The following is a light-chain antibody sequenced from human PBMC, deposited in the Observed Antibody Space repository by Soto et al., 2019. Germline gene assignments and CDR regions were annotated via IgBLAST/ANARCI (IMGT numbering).Light chain of an antibody. CDR3: QQYGSPPQT. V-gene: IGKV3-20*01. Sequence: EIVLTQSPCTLSLSPGERATLSCRASQSVRSSYLAWYQQKPGQAPRLLIYGASSRATGIPDRISGSGSGTDFTLTISRLEPEDFAVYYCQQYGSPPQTFGQGTKVDI. CDR1: QSVRSSY. J-gene: IGKJ1*01. CDR2: GAS.